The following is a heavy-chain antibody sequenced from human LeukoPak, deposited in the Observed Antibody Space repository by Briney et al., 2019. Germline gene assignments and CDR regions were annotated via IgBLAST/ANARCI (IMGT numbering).Heavy chain of an antibody. CDR1: GGSISSGGYS. V-gene: IGHV4-30-2*01. Sequence: SETLSLTCAVSGGSISSGGYSWSWIRQPPGKGLEWIGYIYHSGSTYYNPSLKSRVTISVDRSKNQFSLKLSSVTAADTAVYYCARFSLVRGVIRSFDYWGQGTLVTVSS. D-gene: IGHD3-10*01. CDR2: IYHSGST. J-gene: IGHJ4*02. CDR3: ARFSLVRGVIRSFDY.